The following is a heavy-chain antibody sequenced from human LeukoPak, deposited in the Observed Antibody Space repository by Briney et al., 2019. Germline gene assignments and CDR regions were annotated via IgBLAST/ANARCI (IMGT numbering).Heavy chain of an antibody. CDR3: AKTAGEGDFWSGYYREDWYFDL. V-gene: IGHV3-23*01. CDR2: ISGSGSST. CDR1: GFTFSSYA. Sequence: GGSLRLSCAASGFTFSSYAMSWVRQAPGKGLEWVSAISGSGSSTYYADSVKGRFTISRDNFKNTLYLQMNSLRAEETAVYYCAKTAGEGDFWSGYYREDWYFDLWGRGTLVTVSS. J-gene: IGHJ2*01. D-gene: IGHD3-3*01.